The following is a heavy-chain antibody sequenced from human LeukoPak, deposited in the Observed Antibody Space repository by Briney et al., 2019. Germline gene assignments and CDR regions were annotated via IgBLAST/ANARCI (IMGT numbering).Heavy chain of an antibody. CDR1: GDSVSSNSAA. Sequence: SQTLSLTCALSGDSVSSNSAAWNWIRQSPSRGLEWLGRTYYRSKWYNDYAVSVKSRITIDPDTSKNQFSLQLNSVTPEDTAVYYCARPYRSSGWYYSYSYYGMDVWGQGTTVTVSS. CDR3: ARPYRSSGWYYSYSYYGMDV. J-gene: IGHJ6*02. V-gene: IGHV6-1*01. CDR2: TYYRSKWYN. D-gene: IGHD6-19*01.